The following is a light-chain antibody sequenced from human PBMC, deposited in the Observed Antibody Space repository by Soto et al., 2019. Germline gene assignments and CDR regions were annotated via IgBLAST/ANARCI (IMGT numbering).Light chain of an antibody. CDR2: DAI. CDR1: QSVATY. J-gene: IGKJ4*01. Sequence: DIVLTQSPATLSLSPGERATLSCRASQSVATYLAWYQQKPGQAPRLLIYDAINRATGIPARFSGSGSGTVFTLTISSLEPEDFAVYYCQERSNWPSVTFGGGTKVEI. V-gene: IGKV3-11*01. CDR3: QERSNWPSVT.